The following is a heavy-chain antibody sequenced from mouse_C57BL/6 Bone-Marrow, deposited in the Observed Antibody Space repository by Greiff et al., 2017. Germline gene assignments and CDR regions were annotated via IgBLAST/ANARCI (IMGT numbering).Heavy chain of an antibody. CDR3: ARHTLYYFDY. CDR2: ISSGGSYT. J-gene: IGHJ2*01. CDR1: GFTFSSYG. V-gene: IGHV5-6*01. Sequence: EVQLVESGGDLVKPGGSLKLSCAASGFTFSSYGMSWVRQTPDKRLEWVATISSGGSYTNYPDSVKGRFTISRDNAKNTLYLQMSSLKSEDTAMYYCARHTLYYFDYWGQGTTLTVSS.